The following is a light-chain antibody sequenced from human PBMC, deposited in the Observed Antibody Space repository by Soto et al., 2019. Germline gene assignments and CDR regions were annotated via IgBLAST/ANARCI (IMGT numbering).Light chain of an antibody. CDR3: QQYYHWRT. V-gene: IGKV3-15*01. CDR1: HSVSSS. CDR2: DVS. J-gene: IGKJ1*01. Sequence: EIVLTQSPATLSVSPGDIATLSFRASHSVSSSLAWYQQKPGQAPRLLMYDVSTRASAAPARFSGSGSGSEFTLTISSLQSEDFAIYFCQQYYHWRTFGQGTKVDI.